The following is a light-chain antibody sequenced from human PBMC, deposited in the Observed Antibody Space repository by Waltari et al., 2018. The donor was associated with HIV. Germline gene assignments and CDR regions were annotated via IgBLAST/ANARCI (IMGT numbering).Light chain of an antibody. CDR2: TNN. CDR1: SSNIGSNT. V-gene: IGLV1-44*01. Sequence: QSVLTQPPSASGTPGQRVTIPCSGSSSNIGSNTVNWYHQLPGTAPKLLIYTNNQRPSGVPDRFSGSKSGTSASLAISGLQSEDEAEYYCAVWDDSLNGAVFGGGTQLTVL. J-gene: IGLJ7*01. CDR3: AVWDDSLNGAV.